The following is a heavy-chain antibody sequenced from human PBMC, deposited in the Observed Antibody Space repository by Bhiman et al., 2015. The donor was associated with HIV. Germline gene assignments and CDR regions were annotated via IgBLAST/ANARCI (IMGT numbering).Heavy chain of an antibody. Sequence: QVQLVESGGGVVQPGRSLSLSCAASGFTFSSYGMHWVRQAPGKGLEWVAVISFDGRNKYYADSVKGRFTISRDNSKNTLYLQMNSLRADDTAFYFCAKDGMWFRAERYFFDYWGQGTLVTVSS. J-gene: IGHJ4*02. V-gene: IGHV3-30*18. D-gene: IGHD2-21*01. CDR1: GFTFSSYG. CDR2: ISFDGRNK. CDR3: AKDGMWFRAERYFFDY.